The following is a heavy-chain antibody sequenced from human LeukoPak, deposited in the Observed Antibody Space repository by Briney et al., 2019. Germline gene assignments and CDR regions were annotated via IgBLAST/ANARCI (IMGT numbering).Heavy chain of an antibody. CDR2: IRSKANSYAT. Sequence: GGSLRLSCAASGFTFSGSAMHWVRQASGKGLEWGGRIRSKANSYATAHAASVKGRFTISRDDSKTTADLQMNSLKTEDTAVYYCTSYYCSGGSCYGSWGQGTLVTVSS. D-gene: IGHD2-15*01. V-gene: IGHV3-73*01. J-gene: IGHJ5*02. CDR3: TSYYCSGGSCYGS. CDR1: GFTFSGSA.